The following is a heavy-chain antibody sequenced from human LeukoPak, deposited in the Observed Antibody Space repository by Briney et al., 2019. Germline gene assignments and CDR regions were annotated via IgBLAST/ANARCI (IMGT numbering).Heavy chain of an antibody. D-gene: IGHD1-20*01. CDR2: IKPDGNEK. V-gene: IGHV3-7*05. J-gene: IGHJ4*02. CDR3: ARGDNWAFDY. Sequence: GGSLRLSCAASGCTFSSYWMSWVRQAPGRGPEWLANIKPDGNEKYYVDSVRGRFTISRDNALHSLYLHMNSLRVEDTAIYYCARGDNWAFDYWGQGTMVTVSS. CDR1: GCTFSSYW.